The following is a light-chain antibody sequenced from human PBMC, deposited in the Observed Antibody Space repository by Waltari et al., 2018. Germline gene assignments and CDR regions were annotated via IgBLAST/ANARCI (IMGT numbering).Light chain of an antibody. CDR2: EVS. CDR3: SSFTTRGTVV. Sequence: QSALTQPASVSGSPGQSITISCTGTSSDVGAHKYISWYQQHPGKVPKFIIYEVSTRPLGVSTRFTGSKSGNSASLTISGLQPADEADYYCSSFTTRGTVVFGGGTTLTGL. J-gene: IGLJ2*01. CDR1: SSDVGAHKY. V-gene: IGLV2-14*01.